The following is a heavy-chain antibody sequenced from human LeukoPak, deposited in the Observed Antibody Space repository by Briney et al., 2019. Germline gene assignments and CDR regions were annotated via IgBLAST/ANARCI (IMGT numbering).Heavy chain of an antibody. CDR1: SGSISNYY. V-gene: IGHV4-59*01. J-gene: IGHJ4*02. CDR3: ARGHTRSWYLDF. CDR2: IYYNGAT. D-gene: IGHD6-13*01. Sequence: SETLSLTCTVSSGSISNYYWNWIRQPPGEGLEWIGFIYYNGATNYSPSLKSRVTLSVDTSKNQFSLKLRSVTAADTAVYYCARGHTRSWYLDFWGQGTLVTVSS.